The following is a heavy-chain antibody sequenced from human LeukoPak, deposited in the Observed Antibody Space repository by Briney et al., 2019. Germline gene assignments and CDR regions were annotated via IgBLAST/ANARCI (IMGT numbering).Heavy chain of an antibody. Sequence: GGSLRLSCAASGFTFSSYSMNWVRQAPGKGLEWVSSISSSSSYIYYADSVKGRFTISRDKAKNSLYLQMNRLRAEDTAVYYCARDLYSGSYSTFDYWGQGTLVTVSS. CDR2: ISSSSSYI. CDR1: GFTFSSYS. CDR3: ARDLYSGSYSTFDY. V-gene: IGHV3-21*01. J-gene: IGHJ4*02. D-gene: IGHD1-26*01.